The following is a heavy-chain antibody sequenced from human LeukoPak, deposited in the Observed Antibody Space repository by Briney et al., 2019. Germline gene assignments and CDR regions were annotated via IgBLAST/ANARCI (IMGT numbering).Heavy chain of an antibody. D-gene: IGHD3-22*01. V-gene: IGHV3-7*01. CDR1: GFTFSTYW. CDR2: IKEDGSEK. CDR3: ARDSSGYQ. Sequence: GGSLRLSCAASGFTFSTYWMSRVRQAPGKGLGWVANIKEDGSEKYYGDSVKGRFTISRDNAKNSLYLQMNSLRAEDTAVYYCARDSSGYQWGQGTLVTVSS. J-gene: IGHJ4*02.